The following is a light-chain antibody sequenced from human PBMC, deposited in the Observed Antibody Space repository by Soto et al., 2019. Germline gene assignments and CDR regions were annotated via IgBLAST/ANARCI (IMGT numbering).Light chain of an antibody. Sequence: DIQMTQSPSSLSASVGDTVTITCRASQDIGNFFAWFQQQPGTPPKSLISAASSLQSGVPSKFSVSGSGRDINLTINSLQPEDVATYYCQQYHSWPATFGGGTKVEI. CDR2: AAS. CDR1: QDIGNF. CDR3: QQYHSWPAT. J-gene: IGKJ4*01. V-gene: IGKV1-16*02.